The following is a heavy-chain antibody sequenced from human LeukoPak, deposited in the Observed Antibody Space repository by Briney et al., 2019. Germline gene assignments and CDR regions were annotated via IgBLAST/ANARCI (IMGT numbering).Heavy chain of an antibody. J-gene: IGHJ6*02. Sequence: GGSLRLSCAASGFTFSSYGMHWVRQAPGKGLEWVAVISYDGSNKYYADSVKGRFTISRDNSKNTLYLQMNSLRAEDTAVYYCAKDLQDIVVVPAAMSLYYGMDVWGQGTTVTVSS. CDR3: AKDLQDIVVVPAAMSLYYGMDV. CDR1: GFTFSSYG. D-gene: IGHD2-2*01. V-gene: IGHV3-30*18. CDR2: ISYDGSNK.